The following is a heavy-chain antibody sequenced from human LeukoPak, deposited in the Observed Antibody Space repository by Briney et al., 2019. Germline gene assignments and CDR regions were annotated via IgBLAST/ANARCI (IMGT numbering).Heavy chain of an antibody. CDR1: GGTFSSYA. CDR2: IIPIFGTA. D-gene: IGHD3-10*01. Sequence: ASVKVSCKASGGTFSSYAISWVRQAPGQGLEWMGGIIPIFGTANYAQKFQGSVTITADKSTSTAYMELSSLRSEDTAVYYCARGGFGELFFDYWGQGTLVTVSS. CDR3: ARGGFGELFFDY. V-gene: IGHV1-69*06. J-gene: IGHJ4*02.